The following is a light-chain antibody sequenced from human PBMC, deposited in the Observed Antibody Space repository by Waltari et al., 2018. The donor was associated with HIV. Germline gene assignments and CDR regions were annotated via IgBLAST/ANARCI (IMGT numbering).Light chain of an antibody. V-gene: IGKV3-20*01. J-gene: IGKJ1*01. Sequence: IVLTQSPGTLSWSPGERATLSCRASQCVSSSYLAWYQQKPGQAPRLLIYGASSRATGIPDRFSGSGSGTDFTLTISRLEPEDFAVYYCQQYGSSPQTFGQGTKVEIK. CDR2: GAS. CDR3: QQYGSSPQT. CDR1: QCVSSSY.